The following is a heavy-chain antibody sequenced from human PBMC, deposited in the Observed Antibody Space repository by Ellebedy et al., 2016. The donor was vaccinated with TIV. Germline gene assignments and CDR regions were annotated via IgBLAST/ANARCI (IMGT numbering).Heavy chain of an antibody. V-gene: IGHV3-21*01. D-gene: IGHD3-10*01. CDR3: ARDLTSGSIGY. J-gene: IGHJ4*02. Sequence: GGSLRLSXAASGFTFSSYSMNWVRQAPGKGLEWVSSISSSSSYIYYADSVKGRFTISRDNAKNSLYLQMNSLRAEDTAVYYCARDLTSGSIGYWGQGTLVTVSS. CDR2: ISSSSSYI. CDR1: GFTFSSYS.